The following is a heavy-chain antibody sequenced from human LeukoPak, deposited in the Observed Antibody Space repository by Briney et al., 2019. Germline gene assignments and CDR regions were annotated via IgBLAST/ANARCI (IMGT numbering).Heavy chain of an antibody. CDR1: GGSISSYY. D-gene: IGHD5-18*01. Sequence: PSETLSLTCTVSGGSISSYYWSWIRQPPGKGLEWIGYIYYSGSTYYNPSLKSRVTISVDTSKNQFSLKLSSVTAADTAVYYCARARGYSYGFPDYWGQGTLVTVSS. CDR2: IYYSGST. J-gene: IGHJ4*02. CDR3: ARARGYSYGFPDY. V-gene: IGHV4-59*12.